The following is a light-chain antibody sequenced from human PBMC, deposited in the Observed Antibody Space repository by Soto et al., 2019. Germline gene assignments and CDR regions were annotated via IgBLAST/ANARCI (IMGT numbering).Light chain of an antibody. CDR1: QSVSNK. Sequence: EIMMTQSPATLSVSPGERVTLSCRASQSVSNKLGWYQHKPGQAPRLLIYDTSTRAAGTPARFTGSGSGTDFTLTISSLQSEDFAVYYCQQYNTWGSISFGQGTRLEIK. J-gene: IGKJ5*01. CDR2: DTS. V-gene: IGKV3-15*01. CDR3: QQYNTWGSIS.